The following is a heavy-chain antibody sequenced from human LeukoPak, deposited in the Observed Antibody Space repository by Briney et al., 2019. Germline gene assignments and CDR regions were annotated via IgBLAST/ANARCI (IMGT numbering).Heavy chain of an antibody. CDR3: AKRGGGGYFDY. V-gene: IGHV3-7*05. Sequence: GGSLRLSCAASGFTLSSFWMTWVRQAPGKGLEWVASIKHDGSKTHYVDSVKGRFIISRDNAKNSLSLQIYSLRAEDTAVYYCAKRGGGGYFDYWGQGTLVTVSS. CDR1: GFTLSSFW. J-gene: IGHJ4*02. D-gene: IGHD3-16*01. CDR2: IKHDGSKT.